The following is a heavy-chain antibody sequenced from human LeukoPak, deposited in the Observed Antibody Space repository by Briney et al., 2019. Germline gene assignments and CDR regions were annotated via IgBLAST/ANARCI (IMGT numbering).Heavy chain of an antibody. CDR2: IYYSGST. J-gene: IGHJ4*02. D-gene: IGHD3-10*01. V-gene: IGHV4-59*08. CDR1: GGSISPQY. Sequence: SADTQSLIHTLSGGSISPQYGSCARQPPGEGIECVGYIYYSGSTKYNPSLKSRVTISVDTYKNQFSLNLSSVTAADTAVYHCARQDHGSVTHVIDHWGQGTLVTASS. CDR3: ARQDHGSVTHVIDH.